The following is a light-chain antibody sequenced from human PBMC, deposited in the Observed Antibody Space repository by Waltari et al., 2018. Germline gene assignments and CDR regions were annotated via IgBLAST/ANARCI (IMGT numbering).Light chain of an antibody. CDR3: QQSYSSPPT. Sequence: DIQMTQSPSSLSASVGDSVTITCRASQRINTYLNWYQQKPGKAPELLIDAASSLQSGAPSRFRGRGSGTDFTLTISSLQPEDFATYYCQQSYSSPPTFGQGTKLEI. CDR2: AAS. V-gene: IGKV1-39*01. CDR1: QRINTY. J-gene: IGKJ2*01.